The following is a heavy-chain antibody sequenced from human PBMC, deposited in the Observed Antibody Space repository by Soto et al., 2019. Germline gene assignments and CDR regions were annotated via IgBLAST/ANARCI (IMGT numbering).Heavy chain of an antibody. CDR3: ARVAQFWSGPHSVYYYYGMDV. D-gene: IGHD3-3*01. CDR1: GSTFTGYY. J-gene: IGHJ6*02. V-gene: IGHV1-2*02. Sequence: ASLKVSCRASGSTFTGYYMHWVRQAPGQGLEWMGWINPNSGGTNYAQKFQGRVTMTRDTSISTAYMELSRLRSDDTAVYYCARVAQFWSGPHSVYYYYGMDVWGQGTTVTVS. CDR2: INPNSGGT.